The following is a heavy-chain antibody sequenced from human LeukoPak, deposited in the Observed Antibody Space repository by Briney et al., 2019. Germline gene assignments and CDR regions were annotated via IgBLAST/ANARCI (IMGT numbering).Heavy chain of an antibody. V-gene: IGHV3-11*06. Sequence: GGSLRLSCAASGFTFSDYYMSWIRQAPGKGLEWVSYISSSSSYTNYADSVKGRFTISRDNAKNSLYLQMNSLRAEDTAVYYCASVGYCSGGSCYGFDYWGQGTLVTVSS. CDR1: GFTFSDYY. CDR2: ISSSSSYT. J-gene: IGHJ4*02. CDR3: ASVGYCSGGSCYGFDY. D-gene: IGHD2-15*01.